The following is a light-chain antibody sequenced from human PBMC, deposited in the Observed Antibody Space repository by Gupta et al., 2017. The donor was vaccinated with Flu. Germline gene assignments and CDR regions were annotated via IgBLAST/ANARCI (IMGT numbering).Light chain of an antibody. V-gene: IGLV6-57*01. J-gene: IGLJ3*02. CDR1: SGRIASNY. Sequence: NFILTQSHSVSESPWKTVTISCTRSSGRIASNYVQWYQQRPGSSPTTVIYEDNQRPSGVPDRFSGSIDSSSNSASLTISGLKTEDEADYYCQSYDSSNLVFGGGTKLTVL. CDR3: QSYDSSNLV. CDR2: EDN.